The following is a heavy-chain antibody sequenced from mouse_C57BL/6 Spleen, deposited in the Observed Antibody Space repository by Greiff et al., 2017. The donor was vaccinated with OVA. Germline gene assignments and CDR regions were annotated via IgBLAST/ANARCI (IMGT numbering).Heavy chain of an antibody. D-gene: IGHD2-4*01. CDR1: GYSFTSYY. V-gene: IGHV1-66*01. Sequence: QVQLQQSGPELVKPGASVKISCKASGYSFTSYYIHWVKQRPGQGLEWIGWIYPGSGNTKYNEKFKGKATLTADTSSSTAYMQLSSLTSEDSAVYYCARGDYDEAFAYWGQGTLVTVSA. CDR3: ARGDYDEAFAY. CDR2: IYPGSGNT. J-gene: IGHJ3*01.